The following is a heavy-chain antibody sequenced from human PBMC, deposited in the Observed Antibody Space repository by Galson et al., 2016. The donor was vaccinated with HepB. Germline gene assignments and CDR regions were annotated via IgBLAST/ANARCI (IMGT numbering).Heavy chain of an antibody. CDR2: IHYTGST. CDR3: ARDRDATTVNWYFDL. CDR1: GGSISRYY. V-gene: IGHV4-59*01. D-gene: IGHD4-17*01. J-gene: IGHJ2*01. Sequence: ETLSLTCTVSGGSISRYYWSWIRQPPGKRLEWIGYIHYTGSTKYNPSLKSRVTISVDTSKNQFSLKLSSVTAADTAVYYCARDRDATTVNWYFDLWGRGTLVSVSS.